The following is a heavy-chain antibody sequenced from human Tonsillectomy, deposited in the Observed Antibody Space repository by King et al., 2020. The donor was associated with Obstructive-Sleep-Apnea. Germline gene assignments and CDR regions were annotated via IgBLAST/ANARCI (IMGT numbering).Heavy chain of an antibody. CDR3: AKAPTPYYYYYSGMDD. CDR1: GFTFSSYG. CDR2: IWYDGSNK. V-gene: IGHV3-33*06. J-gene: IGHJ6*02. Sequence: VQLVQSGGGVVQPGRSLRLSCAASGFTFSSYGRHWVRQAPGKGLEWVAVIWYDGSNKYYAASVMGRFTISRDNSKNTLYLQMNSLRAEDTAVYYCAKAPTPYYYYYSGMDDWGQGTTVTVSS.